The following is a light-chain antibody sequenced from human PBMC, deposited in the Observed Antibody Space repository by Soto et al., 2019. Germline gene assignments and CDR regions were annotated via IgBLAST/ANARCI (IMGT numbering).Light chain of an antibody. CDR2: GAS. Sequence: EIVLTQSPATLSLSPGERATLSCRASQSVSSYLAWYQLTPGQAPRLLIYGASTRETGVRARFSGRGAGTRCTRTISSLQPDDVSTDYCPQYSDCPWTFGQGTKVDIK. V-gene: IGKV3-15*01. J-gene: IGKJ1*01. CDR3: PQYSDCPWT. CDR1: QSVSSY.